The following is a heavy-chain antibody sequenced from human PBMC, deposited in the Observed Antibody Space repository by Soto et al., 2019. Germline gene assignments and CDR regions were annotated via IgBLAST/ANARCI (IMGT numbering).Heavy chain of an antibody. CDR2: ISDSGDRT. CDR3: PQDRGIIVKAGDGFDV. D-gene: IGHD3-16*02. Sequence: PGGSLRLSCASSGFTLSMSAVNWVRQAPGKGLEWVSYISDSGDRTYYADSVNGRFTISRDRSKNTVSLQMDSLRAEDTAVYYCPQDRGIIVKAGDGFDVWGQGTKVTVSS. CDR1: GFTLSMSA. V-gene: IGHV3-23*01. J-gene: IGHJ3*01.